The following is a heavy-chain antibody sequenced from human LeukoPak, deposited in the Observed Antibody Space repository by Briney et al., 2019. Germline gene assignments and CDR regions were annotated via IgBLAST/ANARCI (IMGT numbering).Heavy chain of an antibody. J-gene: IGHJ3*02. CDR2: IRGSGGRT. CDR3: ARDWPSEWEQLPDYDAVDI. V-gene: IGHV3-23*01. CDR1: GFTFSSYS. D-gene: IGHD1-26*01. Sequence: PGGSLRLSSVAPGFTFSSYSMYWVRQPPGKELEWVSSIRGSGGRTYYAETVNGRFTISIDDSQNTLYVQMKSLIDENTAVYYCARDWPSEWEQLPDYDAVDIWGQGTMVTVSS.